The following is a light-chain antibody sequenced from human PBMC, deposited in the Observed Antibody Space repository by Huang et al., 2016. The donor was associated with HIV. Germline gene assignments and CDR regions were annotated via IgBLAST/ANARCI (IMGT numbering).Light chain of an antibody. CDR2: AES. Sequence: AIQMTQSPSSLSASVGDRVTITCRESQGIRNDLGWYQQKPGKAPKLLIYAESTLESGVPSRFNGKGSGTDCLLTSSRLQPEDFATYYCLQDYTYPLTFGPGTKVDI. CDR1: QGIRND. V-gene: IGKV1-6*02. CDR3: LQDYTYPLT. J-gene: IGKJ3*01.